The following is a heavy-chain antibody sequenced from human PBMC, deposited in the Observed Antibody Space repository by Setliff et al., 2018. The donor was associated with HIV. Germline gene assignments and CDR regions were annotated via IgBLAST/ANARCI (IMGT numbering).Heavy chain of an antibody. J-gene: IGHJ5*02. V-gene: IGHV1-69*13. Sequence: SVKVSCKASGSNFSTYGISWVRQAPGQGLEWMGGIIPLFNKSNNAQKFQVRVTITADESTSTAYMELKSLRSEDSAVYYCARDRFCSRGSCYEPNWFDPWGQRTLVTVSS. D-gene: IGHD2-15*01. CDR2: IIPLFNKS. CDR3: ARDRFCSRGSCYEPNWFDP. CDR1: GSNFSTYG.